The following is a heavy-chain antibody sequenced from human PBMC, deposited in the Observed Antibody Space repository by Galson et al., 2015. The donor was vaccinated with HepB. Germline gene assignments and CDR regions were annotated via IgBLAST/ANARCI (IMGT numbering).Heavy chain of an antibody. Sequence: SLRLSCAASGFTFDDYAMHWVRQAPGKGLEWVSGISWNSGSIGYADSVKGRFTISRDNAKNSLYLQMNSLRAEDTALYYCAKDIHADSSGWYGDYWGQGTLVTVSS. V-gene: IGHV3-9*01. CDR3: AKDIHADSSGWYGDY. J-gene: IGHJ4*02. D-gene: IGHD6-19*01. CDR1: GFTFDDYA. CDR2: ISWNSGSI.